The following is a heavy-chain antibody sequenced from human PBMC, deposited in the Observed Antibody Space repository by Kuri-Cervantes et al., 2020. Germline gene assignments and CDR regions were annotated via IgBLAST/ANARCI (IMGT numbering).Heavy chain of an antibody. D-gene: IGHD6-19*01. V-gene: IGHV4-4*02. CDR1: GDSISSNNW. CDR3: ARGYSTGWYSWYDP. J-gene: IGHJ5*02. CDR2: IYHSGST. Sequence: SETLSLTCVVSGDSISSNNWWSWVRQPPGKGLEWIGEIYHSGSTNYNPSLKSRVTISVDTSKNQFSLRLSSVTAADTAIYYCARGYSTGWYSWYDPWGQGIQVTVSS.